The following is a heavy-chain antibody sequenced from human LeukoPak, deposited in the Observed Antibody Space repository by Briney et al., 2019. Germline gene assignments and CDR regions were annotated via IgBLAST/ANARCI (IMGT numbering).Heavy chain of an antibody. V-gene: IGHV3-23*01. CDR1: GLTFIDYA. Sequence: GGSLRLSCAASGLTFIDYAMNWVRQAPGKGLEWVSSISSTGGRTYYAGSVKGRFTISRDNSLSTLYLQMNNLRAEDTALYYCTRAGEAYCGGDCGYDAFHIWGQGTMVTVSS. J-gene: IGHJ3*02. D-gene: IGHD2-21*02. CDR3: TRAGEAYCGGDCGYDAFHI. CDR2: ISSTGGRT.